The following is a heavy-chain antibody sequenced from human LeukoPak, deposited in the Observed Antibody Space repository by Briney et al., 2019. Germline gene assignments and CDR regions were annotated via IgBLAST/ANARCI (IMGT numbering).Heavy chain of an antibody. V-gene: IGHV3-48*04. CDR3: ARDHRYAFDN. CDR1: GFTFRDYS. J-gene: IGHJ4*02. D-gene: IGHD5-12*01. Sequence: GGSLRLSCAASGFTFRDYSMNWVRQAPGKGLEWISYVGISSGNTKYADSVKGRFTISGDSAKNSVFLLMNNLRVDDTAVYYCARDHRYAFDNWGQGTLVTVSS. CDR2: VGISSGNT.